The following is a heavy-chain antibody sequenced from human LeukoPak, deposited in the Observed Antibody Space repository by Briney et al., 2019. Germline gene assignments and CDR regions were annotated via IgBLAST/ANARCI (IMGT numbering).Heavy chain of an antibody. Sequence: LGGTLRLSCAASGFTFNIYGMSWVRQTPGKGLEWLPGVTASGGSTYYADSVKGCFIISRDNSKNTLYLQMNSLRAEDTAVYYCAKRLLWFGDSLYGDFESWGQGTLVTVSS. V-gene: IGHV3-23*01. CDR1: GFTFNIYG. CDR3: AKRLLWFGDSLYGDFES. J-gene: IGHJ4*02. D-gene: IGHD3-10*01. CDR2: VTASGGST.